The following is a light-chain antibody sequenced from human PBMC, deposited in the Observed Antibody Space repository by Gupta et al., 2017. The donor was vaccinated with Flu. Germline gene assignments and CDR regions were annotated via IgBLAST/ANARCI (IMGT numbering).Light chain of an antibody. J-gene: IGKJ5*01. CDR1: QSISSY. CDR2: AAS. CDR3: QQSYSTPIT. V-gene: IGKV1-39*01. Sequence: DIQITQSPSSLSASVGDRVTITCRASQSISSYINWYQQKPGKAPKLLIYAASSLQSGVPSRFSGSGSGTDFTLTISSLQPEDFATYYCQQSYSTPITFGKGTRLEIK.